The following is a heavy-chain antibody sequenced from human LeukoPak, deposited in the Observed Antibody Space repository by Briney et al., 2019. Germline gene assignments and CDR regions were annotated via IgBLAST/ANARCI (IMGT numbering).Heavy chain of an antibody. CDR3: ARVPARQWLVQYYFDY. J-gene: IGHJ4*02. Sequence: PSETLSLTCTVSGGSISSYYWSWIRQPPGKGLEWIGEINHSGSTNYNPSLKSRVTISVDTSKNQFSLKLSSVTAADTAVYYCARVPARQWLVQYYFDYWGQGTLVTVSS. V-gene: IGHV4-34*01. CDR1: GGSISSYY. CDR2: INHSGST. D-gene: IGHD6-19*01.